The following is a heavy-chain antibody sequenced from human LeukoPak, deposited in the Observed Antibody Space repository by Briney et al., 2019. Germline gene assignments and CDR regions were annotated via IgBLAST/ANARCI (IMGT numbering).Heavy chain of an antibody. CDR2: IYYSGST. V-gene: IGHV4-39*01. Sequence: SETLSLTCTVSGGSISSSSYYWGWIRQPPGKGLEWIGSIYYSGSTYYNPSLKSRVTISVDTSKNQFSLKLSSVTAADTAVYYCARQENWNASGAFDIWGQGTMVTVSS. CDR1: GGSISSSSYY. CDR3: ARQENWNASGAFDI. J-gene: IGHJ3*02. D-gene: IGHD1-1*01.